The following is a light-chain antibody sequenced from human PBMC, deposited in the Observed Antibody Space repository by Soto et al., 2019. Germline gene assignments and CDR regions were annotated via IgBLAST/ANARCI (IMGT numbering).Light chain of an antibody. CDR2: DAS. J-gene: IGKJ5*01. Sequence: EIVFTQSPATLSLSPGERATLSCRASQSVSSYLAWYQQKPGQAPGLLIYDASNRATGIPARFSGSGSGTDFTLTISSLEPEDFAVYYCQQRSNWLITFGQGTRLEI. CDR1: QSVSSY. V-gene: IGKV3-11*01. CDR3: QQRSNWLIT.